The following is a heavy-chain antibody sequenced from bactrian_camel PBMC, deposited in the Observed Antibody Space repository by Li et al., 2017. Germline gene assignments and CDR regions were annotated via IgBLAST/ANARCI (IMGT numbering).Heavy chain of an antibody. V-gene: IGHV3S53*01. CDR2: IDGIGGT. CDR3: ASELNRAEGGDCRFGFDFSEYGY. Sequence: VQLVESGGGSAQAGGSLRLSCVASGYSVSEGYMAWFRQAPGKEREGVAAIDGIGGTNYADSVKGRFTISRDNSKNTLYLEMSNLQPDDTAMYYCASELNRAEGGDCRFGFDFSEYGYWGQGTQVTV. CDR1: GYSVSEGY. J-gene: IGHJ4*01. D-gene: IGHD4*01.